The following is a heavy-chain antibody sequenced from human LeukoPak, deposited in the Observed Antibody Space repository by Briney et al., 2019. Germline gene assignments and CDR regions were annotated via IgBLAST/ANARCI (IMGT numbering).Heavy chain of an antibody. CDR2: IIPIFGTA. V-gene: IGHV1-69*06. CDR3: ARGRLSGGNSSY. CDR1: GGTFSSYA. J-gene: IGHJ4*02. Sequence: SVKVSCKAPGGTFSSYAISWVRQAPGQGLEWMGRIIPIFGTANYAQKFQGRVTITADKSTSTAYMELSSLRSEDTAVYYCARGRLSGGNSSYWGQGTLVTVSS. D-gene: IGHD4-23*01.